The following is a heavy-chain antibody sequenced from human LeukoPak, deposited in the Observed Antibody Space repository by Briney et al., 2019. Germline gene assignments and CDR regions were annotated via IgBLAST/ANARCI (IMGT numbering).Heavy chain of an antibody. J-gene: IGHJ3*02. V-gene: IGHV4-31*03. CDR1: GGSISSGGYY. CDR3: ARSPDDAFDI. CDR2: IYYSGTT. Sequence: PSETLSLTCTVSGGSISSGGYYWSWIRQHPGKGLEWIGYIYYSGTTYYSPSLKSRVSISVDTSKNQFSLKLNSVTAADTAVYYCARSPDDAFDIWGQGTMVTVSS.